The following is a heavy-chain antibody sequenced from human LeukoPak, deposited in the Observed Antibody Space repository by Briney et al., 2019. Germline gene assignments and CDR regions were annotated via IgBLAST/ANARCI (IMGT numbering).Heavy chain of an antibody. CDR1: GFTFSSYS. V-gene: IGHV3-48*01. D-gene: IGHD3-10*01. Sequence: QSGGSLRLSCAASGFTFSSYSMNWVRQAPGKGLEWVSYISSSSSTIYYADSVKGRFTISRDNSKNTLYLQMNSLRAEDTAVFYCARRTLLRGVIIKDDYWGQGTLVTVSS. CDR2: ISSSSSTI. CDR3: ARRTLLRGVIIKDDY. J-gene: IGHJ4*02.